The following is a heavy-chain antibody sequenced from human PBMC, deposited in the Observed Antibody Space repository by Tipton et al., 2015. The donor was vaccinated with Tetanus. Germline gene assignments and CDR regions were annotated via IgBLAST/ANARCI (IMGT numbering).Heavy chain of an antibody. Sequence: GSLRLSCSASGFTFSSYAMNWVRQAPGKGLEWVSTISGSGSSSYYADSVKGRFSISRDNAKNTLFLQMNSPRAEDTAVYYCASLPQLWFGELFDYWGQGTLVTVSS. V-gene: IGHV3-23*01. CDR1: GFTFSSYA. J-gene: IGHJ4*02. CDR3: ASLPQLWFGELFDY. D-gene: IGHD3-10*01. CDR2: ISGSGSSS.